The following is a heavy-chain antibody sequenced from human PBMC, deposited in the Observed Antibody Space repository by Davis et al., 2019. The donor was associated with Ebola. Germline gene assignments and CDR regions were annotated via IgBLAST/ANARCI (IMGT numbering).Heavy chain of an antibody. D-gene: IGHD4-17*01. V-gene: IGHV4-61*01. CDR1: GGSVSSGSHY. Sequence: SETLSLTCTVSGGSVSSGSHYWSWTRQPPGKGLEWIGYIYYSGSTNYNPSLKSRVTISVDTSKNQFSLKLSSVTAADTAVYYCARDDYGDYYGMDVWGKGTTVTVSS. J-gene: IGHJ6*04. CDR2: IYYSGST. CDR3: ARDDYGDYYGMDV.